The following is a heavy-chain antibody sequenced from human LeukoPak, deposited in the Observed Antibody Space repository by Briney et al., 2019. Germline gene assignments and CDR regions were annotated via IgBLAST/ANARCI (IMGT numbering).Heavy chain of an antibody. D-gene: IGHD3-3*01. V-gene: IGHV4-30-2*01. CDR1: GGSISSYS. J-gene: IGHJ4*02. CDR3: ARGQNDFWSGEILQFDY. CDR2: IYHSGST. Sequence: PSETLSLTCTVSGGSISSYSWSWIRQPPGKGLEWIGYIYHSGSTYYNPSLKSRVTISVDRSKNQFSLKLSSVTAADTAVYYCARGQNDFWSGEILQFDYWGQGTLVTVSS.